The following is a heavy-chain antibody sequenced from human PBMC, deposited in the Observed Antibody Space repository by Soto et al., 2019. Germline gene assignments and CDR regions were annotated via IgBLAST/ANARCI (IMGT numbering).Heavy chain of an antibody. CDR1: GYTFTTYG. J-gene: IGHJ5*02. V-gene: IGHV1-2*02. CDR3: ARGRSLKWNWFDR. Sequence: GASVKVSCKASGYTFTTYGFSWVRQAPGQGLECMGWIFPNSGATNYAQKFQGRVTLTRDTSLSTGYMDLTRLTSDDTAVYYCARGRSLKWNWFDRWGQGTLVTSPQ. D-gene: IGHD2-15*01. CDR2: IFPNSGAT.